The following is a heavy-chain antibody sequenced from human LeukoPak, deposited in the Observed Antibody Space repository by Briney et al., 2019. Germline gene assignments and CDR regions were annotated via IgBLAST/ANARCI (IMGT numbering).Heavy chain of an antibody. J-gene: IGHJ6*02. CDR2: IYYSGST. D-gene: IGHD2-15*01. CDR1: GGSISSGDYF. V-gene: IGHV4-30-4*02. Sequence: PSDTLSLTCTVSGGSISSGDYFWSWIRQPPGKGLEWIGYIYYSGSTYYIPSLKSRVTISVDTSKNQFSLKLSSVTAADTAVYYCASLLHCSGGSCYSSGYYYGMDVWGQGTTVTVSS. CDR3: ASLLHCSGGSCYSSGYYYGMDV.